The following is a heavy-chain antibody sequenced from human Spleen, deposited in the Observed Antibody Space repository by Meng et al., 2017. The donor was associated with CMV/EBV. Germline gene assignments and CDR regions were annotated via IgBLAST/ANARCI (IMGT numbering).Heavy chain of an antibody. CDR2: VSFDGTNI. CDR3: ARVDTAYDFPFDY. J-gene: IGHJ4*02. D-gene: IGHD5-12*01. CDR1: GFTFTRYA. Sequence: CAASGFTFTRYALHWVRQAPGKALEWLAVVSFDGTNIFYADSVKGRFTISRDNSKNTLFLQMNNVRVEDTAVYYCARVDTAYDFPFDYWGQGTLVTSPQ. V-gene: IGHV3-30*04.